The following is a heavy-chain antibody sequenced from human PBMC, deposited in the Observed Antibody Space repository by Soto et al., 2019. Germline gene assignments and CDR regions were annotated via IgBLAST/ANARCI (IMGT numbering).Heavy chain of an antibody. D-gene: IGHD3-3*01. J-gene: IGHJ6*02. CDR2: ISSSSSYI. CDR1: GFTFSSYS. Sequence: PGGSLRLSCAASGFTFSSYSMNWVRQAPGKGLEWVSSISSSSSYIYYADSVKGRFTISRDNAKNSLYLQMNSLRAEDTAVYYCAREAIFGVPSPYGMDVWGQGTTVTVSS. V-gene: IGHV3-21*01. CDR3: AREAIFGVPSPYGMDV.